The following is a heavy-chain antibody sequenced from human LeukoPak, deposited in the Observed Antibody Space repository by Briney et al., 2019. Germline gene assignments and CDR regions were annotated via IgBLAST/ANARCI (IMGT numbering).Heavy chain of an antibody. CDR3: AKPQYYYGSGSSLDY. J-gene: IGHJ4*02. Sequence: GGSLRLSCAASGFVFTTYYMGWVRQAPGKGLEWVANTNQDGTGKYYVDSVKGRFTISRDNSKNTLYLQMNSLIPEDTAVYYCAKPQYYYGSGSSLDYWGQGTLVTVS. V-gene: IGHV3-7*01. CDR1: GFVFTTYY. D-gene: IGHD3-10*01. CDR2: TNQDGTGK.